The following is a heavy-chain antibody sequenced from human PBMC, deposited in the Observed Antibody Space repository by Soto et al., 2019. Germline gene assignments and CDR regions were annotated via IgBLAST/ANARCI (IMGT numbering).Heavy chain of an antibody. J-gene: IGHJ5*02. CDR1: GYIFTSYY. Sequence: APVKVSCKASGYIFTSYYIHWVRQAPGQGLEWMGWINPFDGSRMFAQSFQGRVTMTRDTSASTVYMEVSSLRSEDTAVYYCARVGDPGTYDSWGQGTLVTVSS. D-gene: IGHD5-12*01. CDR3: ARVGDPGTYDS. V-gene: IGHV1-46*01. CDR2: INPFDGSR.